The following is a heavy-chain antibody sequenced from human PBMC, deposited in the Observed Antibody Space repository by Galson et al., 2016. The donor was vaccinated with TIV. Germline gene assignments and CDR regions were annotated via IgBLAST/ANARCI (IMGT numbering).Heavy chain of an antibody. CDR2: ICHTETT. V-gene: IGHV4-38-2*01. J-gene: IGHJ5*02. D-gene: IGHD3-22*01. CDR1: GYSISSGYY. CDR3: VRIGMLRESCSCYACPGIFDT. Sequence: TLSLTCAVSGYSISSGYYWGWVRQPPGKGLEWLGNICHTETTYYNPSLESRVSISVDTSKNQFSLRLSSVTAADTAVYYCVRIGMLRESCSCYACPGIFDTWGQGILVTVSS.